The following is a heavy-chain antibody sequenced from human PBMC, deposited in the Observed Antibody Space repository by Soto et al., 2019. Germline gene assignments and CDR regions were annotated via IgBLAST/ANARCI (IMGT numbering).Heavy chain of an antibody. V-gene: IGHV3-11*04. J-gene: IGHJ6*02. CDR1: GFTFSDYY. Sequence: GGSLRLSCAASGFTFSDYYMSWIRQAPGKGLEWVSYISSSGSTIYYADSVKGRFTISRDNAKHSLYLQMNSLRLEDTAMYHCAKESRLEGRPGDGMDVWGQGTTVTVSS. CDR2: ISSSGSTI. CDR3: AKESRLEGRPGDGMDV. D-gene: IGHD3-16*01.